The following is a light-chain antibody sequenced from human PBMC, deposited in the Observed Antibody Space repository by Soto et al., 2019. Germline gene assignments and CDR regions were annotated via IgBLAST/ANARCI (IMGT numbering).Light chain of an antibody. CDR1: SNDIGGYNY. CDR3: SAYAGSNNFV. CDR2: EVY. V-gene: IGLV2-8*01. Sequence: QSALTQPASVSGSPGQSITFSCTGTSNDIGGYNYVSWFQHHPDKAPKLIIYEVYDRPSGVPDRFSGSKSGNTASLTVSGLQTEDEADYYCSAYAGSNNFVFGSGTKLTVL. J-gene: IGLJ1*01.